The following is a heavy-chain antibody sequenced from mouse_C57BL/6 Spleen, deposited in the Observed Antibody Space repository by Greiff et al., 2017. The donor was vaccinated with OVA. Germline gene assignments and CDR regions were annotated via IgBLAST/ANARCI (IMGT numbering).Heavy chain of an antibody. D-gene: IGHD1-1*01. V-gene: IGHV1-19*01. Sequence: EVQLQQSGPVLVKPGASVKMSCKASGYTFTDYYMNWVKQSHGNSLEWIGVINPYNGGTSYNQKFKGKATLTVDKSSSTAYMELNSLTSEDSAVYYCAREGGYYGSSSFAYWGQGTLVTVSA. J-gene: IGHJ3*01. CDR1: GYTFTDYY. CDR2: INPYNGGT. CDR3: AREGGYYGSSSFAY.